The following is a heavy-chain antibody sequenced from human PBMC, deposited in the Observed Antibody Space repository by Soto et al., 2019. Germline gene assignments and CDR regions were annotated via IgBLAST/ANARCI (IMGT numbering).Heavy chain of an antibody. V-gene: IGHV1-69*01. CDR2: FMPIIGTA. Sequence: QVQLVQSGAEVKKPGSSVKVSCKASGGTFSSHVFNWVRQAPGQGLEWMGGFMPIIGTANYAQKFQGRVTITADESTSTAYMELSRLRSEDTAVYNCARELEFRDGNISHLDYGGQGTLVTVSS. J-gene: IGHJ4*02. D-gene: IGHD3-10*01. CDR3: ARELEFRDGNISHLDY. CDR1: GGTFSSHV.